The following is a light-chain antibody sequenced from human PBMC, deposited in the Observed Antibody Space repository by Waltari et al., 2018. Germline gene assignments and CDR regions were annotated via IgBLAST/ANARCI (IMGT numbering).Light chain of an antibody. J-gene: IGLJ3*02. CDR3: ASYIGSALEL. V-gene: IGLV2-14*03. CDR1: NSAIVASNY. CDR2: DVT. Sequence: QSALTQPASVSGSPGQSITIPCTGTNSAIVASNYVSWYQQHPGKAPILIIFDVTFRSAGVSHRFSGSKSGNTASLTISGLQAEDEADYFCASYIGSALELFGGGTRLTVL.